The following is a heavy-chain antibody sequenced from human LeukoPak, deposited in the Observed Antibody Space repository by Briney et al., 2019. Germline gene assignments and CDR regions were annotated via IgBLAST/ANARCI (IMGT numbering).Heavy chain of an antibody. CDR3: ARVEWELLGFDY. J-gene: IGHJ4*02. CDR2: IYHSGST. V-gene: IGHV4-30-2*01. Sequence: SETLSLTCAVSGGSISSGGYSWSWIRQPPGKGLEWIGYIYHSGSTNYNPSLKSRVTISVDKSKNQFSLKLSSVTAADTAVYYCARVEWELLGFDYWGQGTLVTVSS. D-gene: IGHD1-26*01. CDR1: GGSISSGGYS.